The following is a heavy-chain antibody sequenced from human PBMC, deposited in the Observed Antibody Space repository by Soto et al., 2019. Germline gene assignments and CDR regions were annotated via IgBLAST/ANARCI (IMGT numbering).Heavy chain of an antibody. Sequence: SQTLSLTCAITGDSVSSNSAGWSWVRQSPSRGLEWLGRTYYRSKWYYEYAVSVRGRITINPDTSKNQYSLQLNSVTPEDTAVYFCARGEQYTGRIFDYWGQGTMATVYS. CDR2: TYYRSKWYY. V-gene: IGHV6-1*01. J-gene: IGHJ4*01. D-gene: IGHD1-26*01. CDR3: ARGEQYTGRIFDY. CDR1: GDSVSSNSAG.